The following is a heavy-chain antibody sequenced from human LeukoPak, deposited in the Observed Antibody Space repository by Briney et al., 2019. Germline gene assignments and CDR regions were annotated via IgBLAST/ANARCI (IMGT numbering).Heavy chain of an antibody. CDR2: ISGSGSHA. V-gene: IGHV3-23*01. J-gene: IGHJ5*02. Sequence: QSGGSLRLSCAASGFIFGSYAMGWTRQAPGQGLEWVSAISGSGSHANYAESVKGRFTISRDNSKNTLYLQMHSLIAADTAVYYCGSGPVGTTVPWGQGTLVTVSS. D-gene: IGHD1-1*01. CDR1: GFIFGSYA. CDR3: GSGPVGTTVP.